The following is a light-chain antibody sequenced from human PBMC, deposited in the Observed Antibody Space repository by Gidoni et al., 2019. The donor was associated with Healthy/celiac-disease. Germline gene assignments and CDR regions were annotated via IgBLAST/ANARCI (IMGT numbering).Light chain of an antibody. V-gene: IGLV2-18*02. CDR1: SSDVGSYNR. Sequence: QSALPQPPSVSGSPGQSVTISCTGISSDVGSYNRVSWYQQPPGTAPKLLIYEVNNRPSGVPDRFSGSKSGNTASLTISGLQAEDEADYYCSSYTTSSTLLFGGGTKLTVL. CDR2: EVN. CDR3: SSYTTSSTLL. J-gene: IGLJ2*01.